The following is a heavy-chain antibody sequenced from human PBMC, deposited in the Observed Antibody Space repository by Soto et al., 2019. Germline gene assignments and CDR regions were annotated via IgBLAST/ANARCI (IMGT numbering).Heavy chain of an antibody. CDR2: INSDGSST. D-gene: IGHD2-2*03. V-gene: IGHV3-74*01. Sequence: EVQLVESGGGLVQPGWSLRLSCAASGLTFTNNWMHWVRQVPGEGLVWVSRINSDGSSTSCADSVKGRFTMSRDNAKNTVYLQMNSLRVEDTAVYYCARHRAGTLDSLDYWGQGTLVTVSS. J-gene: IGHJ4*02. CDR1: GLTFTNNW. CDR3: ARHRAGTLDSLDY.